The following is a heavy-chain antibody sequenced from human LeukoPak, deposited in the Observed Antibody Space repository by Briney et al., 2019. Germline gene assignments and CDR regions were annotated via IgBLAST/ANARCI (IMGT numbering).Heavy chain of an antibody. V-gene: IGHV4-30-4*01. CDR2: IYYSGST. CDR3: ARTSSGSYYGIDFDY. D-gene: IGHD1-26*01. J-gene: IGHJ4*02. CDR1: GGSISSGDYY. Sequence: SQTLSLTCTVSGGSISSGDYYWSWIRQPPGKGLEWIGYIYYSGSTYYNPSLKSRVTISVDTSKNQFSLKLSSVTAADTAVYYCARTSSGSYYGIDFDYWGQGTLVTVSS.